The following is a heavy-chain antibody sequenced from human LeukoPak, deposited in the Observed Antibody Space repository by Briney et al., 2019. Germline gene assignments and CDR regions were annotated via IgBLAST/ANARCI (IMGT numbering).Heavy chain of an antibody. CDR1: RFTFSNYG. CDR3: ARGRGKDNTYYSFDV. CDR2: VNNGGDTI. D-gene: IGHD1-26*01. Sequence: QTGGSLRLSCAASRFTFSNYGMHWVRQAPGRGLEWLSYVNNGGDTIYYAESVRGRFTISRDNGKNSLYLQMNSLADEDTALYYCARGRGKDNTYYSFDVWGQGTLVTVSS. V-gene: IGHV3-48*02. J-gene: IGHJ3*01.